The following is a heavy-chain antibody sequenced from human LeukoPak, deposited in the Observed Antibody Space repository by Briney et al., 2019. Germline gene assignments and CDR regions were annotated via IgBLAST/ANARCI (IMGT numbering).Heavy chain of an antibody. CDR3: ARDYYSSGPDY. J-gene: IGHJ4*02. D-gene: IGHD6-19*01. CDR2: TSHSGSA. V-gene: IGHV4-34*01. Sequence: SETLSLTCAVYGESFSGFYWSWIRQPPGKGLEWIGETSHSGSAKYNPSLMSRVTISADTSKNQFSLKLRSLTAADTAVYYCARDYYSSGPDYWGQGTLVTVSS. CDR1: GESFSGFY.